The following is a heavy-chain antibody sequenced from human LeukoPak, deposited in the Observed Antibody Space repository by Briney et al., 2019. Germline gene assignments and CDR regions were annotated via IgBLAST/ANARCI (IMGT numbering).Heavy chain of an antibody. D-gene: IGHD2-15*01. CDR2: ISSNGGST. V-gene: IGHV3-64*01. CDR1: GFTFSTYA. CDR3: ARVGDYSWAFDI. J-gene: IGHJ3*02. Sequence: GGSLRLSCAASGFTFSTYAMHWVRQAPGKGLEYVSAISSNGGSTYYANSVKGRFTISKDNSKNTLYLQMGSLRAEDMAVYYCARVGDYSWAFDIWGQGIMVTVSS.